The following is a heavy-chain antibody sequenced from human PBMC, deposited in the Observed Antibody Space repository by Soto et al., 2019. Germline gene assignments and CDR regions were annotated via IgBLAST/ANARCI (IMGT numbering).Heavy chain of an antibody. Sequence: PSETLSLTCTVSGGSISSSSYYWGWIRQPPGKGLEWIGYIYYSGSTNYNPSLKSRVTISVDTSKNQFSLKLSSVTAADTAVYYCARPTNPGEAAFDIWGQGTMVTVSS. CDR2: IYYSGST. J-gene: IGHJ3*02. CDR3: ARPTNPGEAAFDI. D-gene: IGHD4-17*01. CDR1: GGSISSSSYY. V-gene: IGHV4-61*05.